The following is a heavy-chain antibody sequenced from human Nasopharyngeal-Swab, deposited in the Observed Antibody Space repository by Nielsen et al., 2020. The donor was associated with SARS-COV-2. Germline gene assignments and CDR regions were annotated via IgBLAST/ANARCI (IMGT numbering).Heavy chain of an antibody. CDR3: ARGLASWAIDF. D-gene: IGHD2-21*01. CDR2: INPNTGGT. Sequence: ASVKVSSKASAYSFTAYFMYWVRQAPGQGLEWMGRINPNTGGTKYAQKFQGRVTMTRDTSISTAYMELSSLRSDDTAVYCCARGLASWAIDFWGQGTLVTVSS. CDR1: AYSFTAYF. J-gene: IGHJ4*02. V-gene: IGHV1-2*06.